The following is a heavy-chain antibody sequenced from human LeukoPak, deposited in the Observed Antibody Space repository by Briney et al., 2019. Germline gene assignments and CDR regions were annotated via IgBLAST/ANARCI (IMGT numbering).Heavy chain of an antibody. V-gene: IGHV3-21*01. Sequence: GSLRLSCAASGFIFSSYTMDWVRQAPGKGLEWVSSITSSSNYIYYADSVKGRFTISRDNAKNSLYLQMNSLIVEDSAAYYCAREGIAGPKDVWGKGTTVTVSS. CDR1: GFIFSSYT. CDR3: AREGIAGPKDV. J-gene: IGHJ6*04. D-gene: IGHD6-13*01. CDR2: ITSSSNYI.